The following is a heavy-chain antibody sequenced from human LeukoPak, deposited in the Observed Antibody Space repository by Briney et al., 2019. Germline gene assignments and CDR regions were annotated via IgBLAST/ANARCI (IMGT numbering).Heavy chain of an antibody. CDR2: IRYDGSNK. CDR1: GFTFSSYG. J-gene: IGHJ6*02. Sequence: GGSLRLSCAASGFTFSSYGMHWVRQAPGKGLEWVAFIRYDGSNKYYADSVKGRFTISRDNSKNTLYLQMNSLRAEDTAVYYCAKAGHCSSTSCLYYYYGMDVWGQGNTVTVSS. D-gene: IGHD2-2*01. CDR3: AKAGHCSSTSCLYYYYGMDV. V-gene: IGHV3-30*02.